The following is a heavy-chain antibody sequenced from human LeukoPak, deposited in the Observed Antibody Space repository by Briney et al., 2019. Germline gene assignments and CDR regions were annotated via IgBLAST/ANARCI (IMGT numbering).Heavy chain of an antibody. CDR2: ISSSGSTI. V-gene: IGHV3-11*01. CDR1: GFTFSDFY. D-gene: IGHD1-20*01. CDR3: ARRRYNWNAIDY. J-gene: IGHJ4*02. Sequence: AGGSLRLSCAASGFTFSDFYMSWIRQAPGKGLEWVSYISSSGSTIYYADSVKGRFTISRDNAKNSLYLQMNSLRAEDTAVYYCARRRYNWNAIDYWGQGTLVTVSS.